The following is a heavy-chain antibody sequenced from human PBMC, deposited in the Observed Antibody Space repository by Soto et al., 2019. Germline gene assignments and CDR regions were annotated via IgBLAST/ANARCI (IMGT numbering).Heavy chain of an antibody. J-gene: IGHJ6*02. CDR2: IYYSGST. Sequence: SETLSLTCTVSGGSISSYYWSWIRQPPGKGLEWIGYIYYSGSTNYNPSLKSRVTISVDTSKNQFSLKLSSVTAADTAVYYCARFPIIAAAGTGRSYYYYGMDVWGQGTTVTVSS. V-gene: IGHV4-59*01. CDR1: GGSISSYY. CDR3: ARFPIIAAAGTGRSYYYYGMDV. D-gene: IGHD6-13*01.